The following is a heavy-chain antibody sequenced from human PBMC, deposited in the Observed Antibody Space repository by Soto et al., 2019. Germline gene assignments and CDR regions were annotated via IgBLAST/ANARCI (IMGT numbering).Heavy chain of an antibody. V-gene: IGHV3-30*18. D-gene: IGHD2-21*01. CDR3: AKGIPLGSQ. Sequence: GGSLRLCCAASGFTFSSYGMHWVRQAPGKGLEWVALISYDGSNEYYADSVKGRFTISRDNSKNTVYLQMSSLRADDTAVYYCAKGIPLGSQWGQGTLVTVSS. J-gene: IGHJ4*02. CDR1: GFTFSSYG. CDR2: ISYDGSNE.